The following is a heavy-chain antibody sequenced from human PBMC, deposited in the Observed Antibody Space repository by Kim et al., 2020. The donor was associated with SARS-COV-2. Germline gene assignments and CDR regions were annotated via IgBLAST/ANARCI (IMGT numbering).Heavy chain of an antibody. J-gene: IGHJ4*02. CDR1: GGSISSYY. CDR2: IYYSGST. CDR3: ARDVGSYYFDY. Sequence: SETLSLTCTVSGGSISSYYWSWIRQPPGKGLEWIGYIYYSGSTNYNPSLKSRVTISVDTSKNQFSLKLSSVTAADTAVYYCARDVGSYYFDYWGQGTLVTVSS. D-gene: IGHD1-26*01. V-gene: IGHV4-59*01.